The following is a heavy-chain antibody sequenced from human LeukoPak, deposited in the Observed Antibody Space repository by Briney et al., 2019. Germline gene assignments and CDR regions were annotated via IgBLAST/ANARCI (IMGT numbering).Heavy chain of an antibody. V-gene: IGHV3-23*01. CDR1: GFTFSSYA. CDR2: ISGSGGNT. J-gene: IGHJ4*02. CDR3: AREPGTDYRKYYFDY. D-gene: IGHD3/OR15-3a*01. Sequence: GGSLRLSCAASGFTFSSYAMSWVRQAPGKGLEWVSGISGSGGNTYYADSVKGRFTISRDSSKNMLYLQMNSLRAEDTAVYYCAREPGTDYRKYYFDYWGQGTLVTVSS.